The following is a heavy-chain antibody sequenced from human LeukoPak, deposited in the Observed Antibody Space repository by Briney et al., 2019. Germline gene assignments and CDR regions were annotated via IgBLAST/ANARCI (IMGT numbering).Heavy chain of an antibody. CDR1: GFTFDDYA. CDR3: AKPQTTVKSGFDY. CDR2: ISADGGGT. J-gene: IGHJ4*02. V-gene: IGHV3-43*02. D-gene: IGHD4-11*01. Sequence: PGGSLRISCAASGFTFDDYAMHWVRQAPGKRLEWVSLISADGGGTYYPDSVKGRFTISRDNSKNSLYLQMNSLRTEDTALYYCAKPQTTVKSGFDYWGQGTLVTVSS.